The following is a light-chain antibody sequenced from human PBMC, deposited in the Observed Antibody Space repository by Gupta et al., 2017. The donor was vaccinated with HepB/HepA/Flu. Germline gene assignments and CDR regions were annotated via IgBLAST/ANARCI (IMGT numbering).Light chain of an antibody. CDR2: WAS. J-gene: IGKJ5*01. V-gene: IGKV4-1*01. CDR3: QQDDSIPLT. Sequence: DCVMTQPHDALRVSLGERATINCKSSQSVLDSSNKKNYLAWYQQKPGQPRKLLISWASTRESGVPDSFSGRGSGTDFTLTISSLQAEDVAVYYCQQDDSIPLTFGQGTRLEIK. CDR1: QSVLDSSNKKNY.